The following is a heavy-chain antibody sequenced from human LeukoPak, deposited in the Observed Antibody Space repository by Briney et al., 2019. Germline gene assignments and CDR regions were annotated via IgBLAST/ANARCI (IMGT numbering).Heavy chain of an antibody. CDR3: ARSSEDTAMVAHEDY. Sequence: GGSLRLFCADSGFTFSSYSMNWVRQAPGKGLEWVSSISSSSSYIYYADSVKGRFTISRDNAKNSLYLQMNSLRAEDTAVYYCARSSEDTAMVAHEDYWGQGTLVTVSS. J-gene: IGHJ4*02. CDR2: ISSSSSYI. CDR1: GFTFSSYS. D-gene: IGHD5-18*01. V-gene: IGHV3-21*01.